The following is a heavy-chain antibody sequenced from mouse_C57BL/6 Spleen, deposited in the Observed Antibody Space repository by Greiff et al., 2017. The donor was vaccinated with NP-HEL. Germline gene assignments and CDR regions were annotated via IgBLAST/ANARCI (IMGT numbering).Heavy chain of an antibody. CDR2: IYPGDGDT. J-gene: IGHJ4*01. Sequence: QVQLKESGAELVKPGASVKISCKASGYAFSSYWMNWVKQRPGKGLEWIGQIYPGDGDTNYNGKFKGKATLTADKSSSTAYMQLSSLTSEDSAVYFCARSPEGVGAMDYWGQGTSVTVSS. D-gene: IGHD3-3*01. CDR3: ARSPEGVGAMDY. CDR1: GYAFSSYW. V-gene: IGHV1-80*01.